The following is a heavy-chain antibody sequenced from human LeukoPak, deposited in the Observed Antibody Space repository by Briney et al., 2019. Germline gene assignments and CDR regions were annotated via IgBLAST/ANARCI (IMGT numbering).Heavy chain of an antibody. D-gene: IGHD4-11*01. CDR1: GYTFTSYG. CDR2: ISAYNGNT. J-gene: IGHJ4*02. Sequence: ASVKVSCKASGYTFTSYGISWVRQAPGQGLEWMGWISAYNGNTNYAQKFQGRVTMTRDTSISTAYMELSRLRSDDTAVYYCARGPDYSNYYFDYWGQGTLVTVSS. V-gene: IGHV1-18*01. CDR3: ARGPDYSNYYFDY.